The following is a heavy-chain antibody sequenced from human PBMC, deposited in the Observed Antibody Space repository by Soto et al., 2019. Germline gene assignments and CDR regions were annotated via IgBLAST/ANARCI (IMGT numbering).Heavy chain of an antibody. V-gene: IGHV1-2*02. CDR1: GYTFTGYY. CDR2: INPNSGGT. J-gene: IGHJ4*02. Sequence: QVQLVQSGAEVKKPGASVKVSCKASGYTFTGYYMHWVRQAPGQGLEWMGWINPNSGGTNYAQKFQGRVTMTRDTSISTAYMELSRRRSDDTSVYYCASRRIGGYCSSTSCSDYWGQGTLVTVSS. D-gene: IGHD2-2*01. CDR3: ASRRIGGYCSSTSCSDY.